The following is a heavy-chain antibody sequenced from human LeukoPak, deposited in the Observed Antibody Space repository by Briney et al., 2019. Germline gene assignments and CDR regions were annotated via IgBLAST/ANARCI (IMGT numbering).Heavy chain of an antibody. CDR3: ARVELGQQRGTNWFDP. V-gene: IGHV4-39*07. J-gene: IGHJ5*02. CDR1: GGSISSYY. D-gene: IGHD6-13*01. Sequence: SETLSLTCTVSGGSISSYYWSWIRQPPGKGLEWIGSIYYSGSTYYNPSLKSRVTISVDTSKNQFSLKLSSVTAADTAVYYCARVELGQQRGTNWFDPWGQGTLVTVSS. CDR2: IYYSGST.